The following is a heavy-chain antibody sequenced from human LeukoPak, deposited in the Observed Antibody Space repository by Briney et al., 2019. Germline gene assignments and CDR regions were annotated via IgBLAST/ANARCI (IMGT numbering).Heavy chain of an antibody. D-gene: IGHD2-15*01. CDR3: ARGVVAATNWFDP. CDR2: INAGNGNT. V-gene: IGHV1-3*03. Sequence: GASVKVSCKASGYTFTSYAMHWVRQAPGQRLEWMGWINAGNGNTKYSQEFQGRVTITRDTSASTAYMELSSLRSEDTAVYYCARGVVAATNWFDPWGQGTLVTVSS. J-gene: IGHJ5*02. CDR1: GYTFTSYA.